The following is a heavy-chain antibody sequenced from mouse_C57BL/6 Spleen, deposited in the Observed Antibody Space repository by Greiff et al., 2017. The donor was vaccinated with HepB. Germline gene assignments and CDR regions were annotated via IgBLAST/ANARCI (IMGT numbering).Heavy chain of an antibody. V-gene: IGHV1-62-2*01. CDR1: GYTFTEST. CDR3: ARHAFYYGSSYWYFDV. D-gene: IGHD1-1*01. J-gene: IGHJ1*03. Sequence: QVHVKQSGAELVKPGASVKLSCKASGYTFTESTIHWVKQRSGQGLEWIGWFYPGSGSIKYNEKFKDKATLTADKSSSTVYMELSRLTSEDAAVYFCARHAFYYGSSYWYFDVWGTGTTVTVSS. CDR2: FYPGSGSI.